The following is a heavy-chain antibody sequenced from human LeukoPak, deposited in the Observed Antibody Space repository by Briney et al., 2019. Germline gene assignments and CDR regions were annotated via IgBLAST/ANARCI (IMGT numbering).Heavy chain of an antibody. Sequence: SETLSLTSAVYGGSFSGYYWSWIRQPPGKGLEWIGEINHSGSTNYNPSLKSRVTISVDTSKNQFSLKLSSVTAADTAVYYCARVAGPITIFGVATRASYYFDYWGQGTLVTVSS. J-gene: IGHJ4*02. D-gene: IGHD3-3*01. CDR1: GGSFSGYY. CDR3: ARVAGPITIFGVATRASYYFDY. V-gene: IGHV4-34*01. CDR2: INHSGST.